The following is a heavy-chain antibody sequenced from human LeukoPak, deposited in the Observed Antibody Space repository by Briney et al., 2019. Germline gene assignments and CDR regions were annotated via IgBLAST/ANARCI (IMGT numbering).Heavy chain of an antibody. CDR2: INPNSGGT. Sequence: ASVKVSCKASGGTFSSYAISWVRQAPGQGLGWMGRINPNSGGTNYAQKFQGRVTMTRDTSISTAYMELSRLRSDDTAVYYCARVRIAVAGTNFDYWGQGTLVTVSS. V-gene: IGHV1-2*06. J-gene: IGHJ4*02. D-gene: IGHD6-19*01. CDR3: ARVRIAVAGTNFDY. CDR1: GGTFSSYA.